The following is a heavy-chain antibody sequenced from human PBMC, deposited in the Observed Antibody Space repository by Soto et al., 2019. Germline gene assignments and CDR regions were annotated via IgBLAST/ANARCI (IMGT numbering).Heavy chain of an antibody. D-gene: IGHD3-22*01. Sequence: QVQLVHSGAEVKKPGASVKVSCKASGYTFTSYYMHWVRQAPGQGLEWMGIINPSGGSTSYAQKFQGRVTMTRDTSTSTVYMELSSLRSEDTAVYYCARDGGSRYTVNTDYYGMYVWGQGTTVTVSS. CDR3: ARDGGSRYTVNTDYYGMYV. CDR1: GYTFTSYY. J-gene: IGHJ6*02. CDR2: INPSGGST. V-gene: IGHV1-46*01.